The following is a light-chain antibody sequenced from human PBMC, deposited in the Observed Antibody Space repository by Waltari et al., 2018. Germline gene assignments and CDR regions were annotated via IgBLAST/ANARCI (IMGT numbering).Light chain of an antibody. V-gene: IGKV3-20*01. CDR3: QQYDGIVVT. CDR1: QTVSTIA. J-gene: IGKJ4*01. Sequence: EIVLTQSPGTLSLSPGDRATLSCRASQTVSTIALSRYQQKPGQAPRDLIYSTYNRATCIRERFSGSGSGTDITLTIKSLSPEDFAMFNCQQYDGIVVTFGGGP. CDR2: STY.